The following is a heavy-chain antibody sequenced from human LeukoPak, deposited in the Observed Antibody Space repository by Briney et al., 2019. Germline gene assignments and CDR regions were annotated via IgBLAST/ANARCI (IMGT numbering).Heavy chain of an antibody. J-gene: IGHJ6*03. Sequence: ASVKVSCKASGYTFTSYDINWVRQATGQGLEWMGWMNPNSGNTGYAQKFQGRVTITRNTSISTAYMELSSLRSEDTAVYYCARDLRAKYYYYYMDVWGKGTTVTVSS. D-gene: IGHD3-9*01. CDR1: GYTFTSYD. CDR2: MNPNSGNT. V-gene: IGHV1-8*03. CDR3: ARDLRAKYYYYYMDV.